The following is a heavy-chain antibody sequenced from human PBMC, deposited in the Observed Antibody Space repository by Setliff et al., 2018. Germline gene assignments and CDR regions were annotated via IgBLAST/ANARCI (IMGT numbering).Heavy chain of an antibody. Sequence: SETLSLTCAVSGGSISSGYYWGWIRQPPGKGLEWIGSIYHNGNSYYNPSLKSRVTISVDTSKNQFSLKLSSVTAADTAVYYCARTRGSSSDRFIGGWFDPRGQGTLVTVSS. V-gene: IGHV4-38-2*01. CDR1: GGSISSGYY. CDR2: IYHNGNS. D-gene: IGHD6-13*01. CDR3: ARTRGSSSDRFIGGWFDP. J-gene: IGHJ5*02.